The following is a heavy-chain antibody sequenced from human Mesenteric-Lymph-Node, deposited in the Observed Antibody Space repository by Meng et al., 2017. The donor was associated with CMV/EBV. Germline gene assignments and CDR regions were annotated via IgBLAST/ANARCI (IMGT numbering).Heavy chain of an antibody. V-gene: IGHV4-39*01. CDR1: GDSISSSIYY. J-gene: IGHJ6*02. CDR3: ARHGGGGWSSDYIGLYYYGMDV. D-gene: IGHD3-3*01. Sequence: SETLSLTCSVSGDSISSSIYYWGWIRQSPGKGLDWIGRIYFSGKTYYNPSLKSRVTISVDTSKNQFSLKLSSVTAADTAVYYCARHGGGGWSSDYIGLYYYGMDVWGQGTTVTVSS. CDR2: IYFSGKT.